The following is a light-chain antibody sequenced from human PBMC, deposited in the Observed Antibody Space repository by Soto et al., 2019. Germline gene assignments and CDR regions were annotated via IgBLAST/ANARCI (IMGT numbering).Light chain of an antibody. J-gene: IGKJ2*01. Sequence: DIVMTQSPDSLAVSLGERATINCKSSQSILYSSNNKNYLAWYQQKAGQPPKLLFYWASSRQSGVPDRFSCRGSETDFSLTISSLQVEGLAIYYRRQHYEAPFTFGQGTKVELK. V-gene: IGKV4-1*01. CDR1: QSILYSSNNKNY. CDR2: WAS. CDR3: RQHYEAPFT.